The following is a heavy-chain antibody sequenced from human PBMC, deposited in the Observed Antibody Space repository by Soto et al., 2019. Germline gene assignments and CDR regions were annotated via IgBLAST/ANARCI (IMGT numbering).Heavy chain of an antibody. D-gene: IGHD3-22*01. CDR2: ISDSSSTI. CDR3: ARDDYPYYDDSSGYHFDY. CDR1: GFTFSAYN. J-gene: IGHJ4*02. Sequence: GGSLRLSCAASGFTFSAYNMKWVRQAPGKGLEWVSYISDSSSTIHYADSVKGRFTISRDNSKNSLYLQMNSLRAEDTAVYYCARDDYPYYDDSSGYHFDYWGQGALVTVSS. V-gene: IGHV3-48*01.